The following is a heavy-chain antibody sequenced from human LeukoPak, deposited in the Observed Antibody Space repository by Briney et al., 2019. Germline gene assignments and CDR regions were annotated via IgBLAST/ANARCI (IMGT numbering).Heavy chain of an antibody. Sequence: PGGSLRLSCAASGFTFSNAWMNWVRQAPGKGLEWVGRIKSKTDGGTTDYAAPVKGRFTISRDASKNTLYLQMNSLKTEDTAVYYCTTDFLAMVTDFDYWGQGTLVTVSS. CDR2: IKSKTDGGTT. CDR3: TTDFLAMVTDFDY. D-gene: IGHD5-18*01. J-gene: IGHJ4*02. CDR1: GFTFSNAW. V-gene: IGHV3-15*07.